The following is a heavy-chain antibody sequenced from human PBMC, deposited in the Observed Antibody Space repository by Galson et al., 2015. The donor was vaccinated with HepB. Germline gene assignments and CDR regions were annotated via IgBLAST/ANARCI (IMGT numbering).Heavy chain of an antibody. J-gene: IGHJ6*02. CDR1: GYTFTSYA. D-gene: IGHD6-25*01. Sequence: SVKVSCKASGYTFTSYAMNWVRQAPGQGLEWMGWINTNTGNPTYAQGFTGRFVFSLDTSVSTAYLQISSLKAEDTAVYYCAREEVGSIAAKYYYYYYGMDVWGQGTTVTVSS. V-gene: IGHV7-4-1*02. CDR2: INTNTGNP. CDR3: AREEVGSIAAKYYYYYYGMDV.